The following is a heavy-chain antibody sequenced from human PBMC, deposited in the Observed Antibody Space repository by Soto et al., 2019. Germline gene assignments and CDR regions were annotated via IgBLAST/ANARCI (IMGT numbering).Heavy chain of an antibody. CDR3: ARISFPVGGEFDY. Sequence: SETPSLTCTASGGSISSSSYYWGWIRQPPGKGLEWIGTIYYSGSTYYNPSLKSRVTISVDTSNYQFSLKLSSVTAADTAVYYCARISFPVGGEFDYWGQGTLVTVSS. D-gene: IGHD3-10*01. CDR1: GGSISSSSYY. CDR2: IYYSGST. V-gene: IGHV4-39*01. J-gene: IGHJ4*02.